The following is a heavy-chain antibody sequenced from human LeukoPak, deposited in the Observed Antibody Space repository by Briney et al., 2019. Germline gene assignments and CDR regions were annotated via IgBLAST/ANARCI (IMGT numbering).Heavy chain of an antibody. CDR1: GGTFSSYA. CDR2: IIPIFGTA. Sequence: GASVKVSCKASGGTFSSYAISWVRQAPGQGLEWMGGIIPIFGTANYAQKFQGRVTITADESTSTAYMELSSLRSEDTAVYYCAREAMDRYYYYGMDVWGQGTTVTVSS. J-gene: IGHJ6*02. V-gene: IGHV1-69*01. D-gene: IGHD5-18*01. CDR3: AREAMDRYYYYGMDV.